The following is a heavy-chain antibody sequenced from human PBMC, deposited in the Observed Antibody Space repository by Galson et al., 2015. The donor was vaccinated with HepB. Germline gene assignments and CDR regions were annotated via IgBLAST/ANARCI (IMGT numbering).Heavy chain of an antibody. J-gene: IGHJ4*02. CDR1: GFTFSNAW. D-gene: IGHD3-10*01. V-gene: IGHV3-15*01. Sequence: SLRLSCAASGFTFSNAWMSWVRQAPGKGLEWVGRIKSKTDGGTTDYAAPVKGRFTISRDDSKNTLYLQMNSLKTEDTAVYYCTTERITMVRGVTRPFDYWGQGTLVTVSS. CDR3: TTERITMVRGVTRPFDY. CDR2: IKSKTDGGTT.